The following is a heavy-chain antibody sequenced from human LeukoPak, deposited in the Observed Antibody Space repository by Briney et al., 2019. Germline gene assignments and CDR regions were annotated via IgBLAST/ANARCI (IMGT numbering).Heavy chain of an antibody. CDR2: IIHSGKT. V-gene: IGHV4-34*01. D-gene: IGHD3-16*01. Sequence: KPSETLSLTCAVYNGSFLGYYWSWIRQPPGKGLEWTGEIIHSGKTNFNPSLKSRVTISVDTSKKHFSLNLTSVTAADTAVYYCARGSYFQYWDQGTPVIVSS. CDR3: ARGSYFQY. CDR1: NGSFLGYY. J-gene: IGHJ1*01.